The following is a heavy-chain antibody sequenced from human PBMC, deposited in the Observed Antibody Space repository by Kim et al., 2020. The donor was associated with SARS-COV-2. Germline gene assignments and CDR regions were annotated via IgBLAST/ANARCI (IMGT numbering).Heavy chain of an antibody. CDR3: ARGRRYFDWLSNPNPDYGMDV. J-gene: IGHJ6*02. V-gene: IGHV5-10-1*01. CDR1: GYSFTSYW. Sequence: GESLKISCKGSGYSFTSYWISWVRQMPGKGLEWMGRIDPSDSYTNYSPSFQGHVTISADKSISTAYLQWSSLKASDTAMYYCARGRRYFDWLSNPNPDYGMDVWGQGTTVTASS. D-gene: IGHD3-9*01. CDR2: IDPSDSYT.